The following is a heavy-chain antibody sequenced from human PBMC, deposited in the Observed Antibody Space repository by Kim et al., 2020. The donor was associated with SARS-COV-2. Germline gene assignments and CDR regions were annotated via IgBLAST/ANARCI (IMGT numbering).Heavy chain of an antibody. V-gene: IGHV4-59*01. D-gene: IGHD5-12*01. J-gene: IGHJ3*02. CDR1: GGSISSYY. Sequence: SETLSLTCTVSGGSISSYYWSWIRQPPGKGLEWIGYIYYSGSTNYNPSLKSRVTISVDTSKNQFSLKLSSVTAADTAVYYCARGKWVEMATKESPVWYFGAFDIWGQGTMVTVSS. CDR2: IYYSGST. CDR3: ARGKWVEMATKESPVWYFGAFDI.